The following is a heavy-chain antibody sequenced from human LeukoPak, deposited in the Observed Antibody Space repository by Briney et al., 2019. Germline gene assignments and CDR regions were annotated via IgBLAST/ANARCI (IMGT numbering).Heavy chain of an antibody. D-gene: IGHD2-15*01. CDR2: ISYDGSNK. CDR3: AKDKFSVAVVADRLKWFDP. J-gene: IGHJ5*02. V-gene: IGHV3-30*04. Sequence: GGSLRLSCAASGFTFSSYAMHWVRQAPGKGLEWVAVISYDGSNKYYADSVKGRFTISRDNSKNTLYLQMNSLRADDTAVYYCAKDKFSVAVVADRLKWFDPWGQGTLVTVSS. CDR1: GFTFSSYA.